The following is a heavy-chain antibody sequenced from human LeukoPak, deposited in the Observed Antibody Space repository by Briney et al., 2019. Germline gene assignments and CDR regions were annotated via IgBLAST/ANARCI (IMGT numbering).Heavy chain of an antibody. CDR3: ATHYDVLTGYAAAAFDI. J-gene: IGHJ3*02. Sequence: SETLSLTCTVSGGSISPYYWSWIRQPPGKGLEWIGYIYYSGTTHYNPSLESRVTMSVDTSKNQFSLKLSSVTAADTAVYYCATHYDVLTGYAAAAFDIWGQGAMVTVSS. CDR2: IYYSGTT. D-gene: IGHD3-9*01. CDR1: GGSISPYY. V-gene: IGHV4-59*08.